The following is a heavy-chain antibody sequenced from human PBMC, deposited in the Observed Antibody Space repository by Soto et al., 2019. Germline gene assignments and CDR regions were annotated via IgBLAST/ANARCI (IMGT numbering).Heavy chain of an antibody. Sequence: EVQLLESGGGLVQPGGSLRLSCAASGFTFSSYAMSWVRQAPGKGLEWVSAISGSGGSTYYADSVKGQFTISRDHSKNTLYLQMNSLRAQYTAVYYCTKDFGYDILTCPTKHWGPGTLVTVSS. CDR3: TKDFGYDILTCPTKH. V-gene: IGHV3-23*01. D-gene: IGHD3-9*01. J-gene: IGHJ4*02. CDR1: GFTFSSYA. CDR2: ISGSGGST.